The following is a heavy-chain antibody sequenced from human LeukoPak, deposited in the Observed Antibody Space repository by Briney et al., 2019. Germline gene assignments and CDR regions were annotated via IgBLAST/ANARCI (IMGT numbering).Heavy chain of an antibody. CDR2: ITYRRGA. V-gene: IGHV4-34*01. D-gene: IGHD2-21*01. J-gene: IGHJ4*02. CDR3: APYSGDWNFDS. CDR1: GSLDIYY. Sequence: PSGTLSLTCAVYGSLDIYYFMFVRQPPGKGLQWLGEITYRRGADYNPSLKSRLTISIDVPQRQISLQLRSVTAADTAVYYCAPYSGDWNFDSWGQGTLVTVSS.